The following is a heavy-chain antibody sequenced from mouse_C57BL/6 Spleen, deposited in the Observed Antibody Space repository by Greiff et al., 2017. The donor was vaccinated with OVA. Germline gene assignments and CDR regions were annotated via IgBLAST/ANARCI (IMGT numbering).Heavy chain of an antibody. CDR1: GYTFTSYW. Sequence: QVQLQQSGAELVMPGASVKLSCKASGYTFTSYWMHWVKQRPGQGLEWIGEIDPSDSYTNYNQKFKGKSTLTVDKSSSTAYMQLSSLTSEDSAVYYCARSYYYGSSVWYFDVWGTGTTVTVAS. CDR3: ARSYYYGSSVWYFDV. D-gene: IGHD1-1*01. V-gene: IGHV1-69*01. CDR2: IDPSDSYT. J-gene: IGHJ1*03.